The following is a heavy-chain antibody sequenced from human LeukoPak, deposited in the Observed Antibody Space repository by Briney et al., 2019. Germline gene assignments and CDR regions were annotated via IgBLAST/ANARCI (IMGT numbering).Heavy chain of an antibody. CDR3: ARQRSRALDL. J-gene: IGHJ3*01. CDR1: GDSVSNNGVA. Sequence: SQTLSLTCAIPGDSVSNNGVAWNWIRQSPSRGLEWLGRTYFGSKWYNDYAVPVKSRITINPDTSKNQFSLQLNSVTPEDTAVYYCARQRSRALDLWGQGTMVTVSS. V-gene: IGHV6-1*01. D-gene: IGHD3-9*01. CDR2: TYFGSKWYN.